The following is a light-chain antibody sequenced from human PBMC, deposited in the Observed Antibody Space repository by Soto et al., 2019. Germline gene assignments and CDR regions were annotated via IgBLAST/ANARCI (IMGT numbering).Light chain of an antibody. CDR2: ATS. V-gene: IGKV1-39*01. CDR3: QQSYNNPT. Sequence: DIQMTQSPSSLSASVGERVTITCRASQSIAGYLNWYQQKPGKAPELLIYATSNLQSGVTPRFSGSGSGADFNLTISSLQPEDFATYFCQQSYNNPTFGPGTKVDV. CDR1: QSIAGY. J-gene: IGKJ3*01.